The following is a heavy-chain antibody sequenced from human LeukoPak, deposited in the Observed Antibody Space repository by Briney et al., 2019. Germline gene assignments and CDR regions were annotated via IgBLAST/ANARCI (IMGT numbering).Heavy chain of an antibody. V-gene: IGHV3-30-3*01. CDR1: GFTFSSYA. CDR3: ARLVA. CDR2: ISYDGSNK. J-gene: IGHJ3*01. Sequence: GGSLRLSCAASGFTFSSYAMHWVRQAPVKGLEWVAVISYDGSNKYYADSVKGRFTISRDNSKNTLYLQMNSLRAEDTAVYHCARLVAWGQGTMVTVSS.